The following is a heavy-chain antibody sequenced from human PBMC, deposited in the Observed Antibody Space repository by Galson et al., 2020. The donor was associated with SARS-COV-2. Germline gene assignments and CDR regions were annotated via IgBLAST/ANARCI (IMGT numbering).Heavy chain of an antibody. V-gene: IGHV4-59*11. J-gene: IGHJ4*02. Sequence: SETLSLTCTVSGGSISNHYWSWIRQPPGSGLEWIGYVYYYGSPNYNPSLKSRVTMSLDSSKNQFSLNLTSVTAADTAVYYCARDPRRRGYCDSGGQGNLVTVSS. D-gene: IGHD3-10*01. CDR3: ARDPRRRGYCDS. CDR2: VYYYGSP. CDR1: GGSISNHY.